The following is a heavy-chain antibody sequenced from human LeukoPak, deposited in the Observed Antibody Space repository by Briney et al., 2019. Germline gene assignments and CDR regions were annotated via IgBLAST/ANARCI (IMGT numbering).Heavy chain of an antibody. CDR3: ASCGDGEGRYCDY. Sequence: SETQSLTCGVYGGSLRGYYWSWIPQPPGKGLEWIGDINHSGSTNSNPSLKSPVTISVDTTKNQFSLKLSSVTAADTGVFYCASCGDGEGRYCDYWGQGTLVTVSS. V-gene: IGHV4-34*01. D-gene: IGHD4-17*01. CDR2: INHSGST. CDR1: GGSLRGYY. J-gene: IGHJ4*02.